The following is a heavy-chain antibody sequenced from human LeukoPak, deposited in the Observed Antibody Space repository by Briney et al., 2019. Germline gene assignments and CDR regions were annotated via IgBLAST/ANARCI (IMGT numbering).Heavy chain of an antibody. V-gene: IGHV3-23*01. J-gene: IGHJ4*02. D-gene: IGHD2-2*02. CDR3: ARASHTENTAPTRKPIDY. CDR2: ISGSGADT. Sequence: GGSLRLSCAASGFTFNTYAMSWVRQAPGKGLEWVSAISGSGADTYYADSVKGRFTISRDNAKNSLYLQMNSLRAEDTAVYYCARASHTENTAPTRKPIDYWGQGTLVTVSS. CDR1: GFTFNTYA.